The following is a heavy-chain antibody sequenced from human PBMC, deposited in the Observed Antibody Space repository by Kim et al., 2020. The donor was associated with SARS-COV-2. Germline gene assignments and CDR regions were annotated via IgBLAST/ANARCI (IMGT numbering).Heavy chain of an antibody. J-gene: IGHJ4*02. CDR1: GFTFNTYG. CDR3: AKSFSGSYFGYDY. V-gene: IGHV3-30*18. CDR2: ISYDGSNK. Sequence: GGSLRLSCAASGFTFNTYGMHWVRQAPGKGLEWVAVISYDGSNKYYGDSVKGRFTISRDNSKNTLYLQMNSLRIEDTDVYYCAKSFSGSYFGYDYWGQGTLVTVSS. D-gene: IGHD1-26*01.